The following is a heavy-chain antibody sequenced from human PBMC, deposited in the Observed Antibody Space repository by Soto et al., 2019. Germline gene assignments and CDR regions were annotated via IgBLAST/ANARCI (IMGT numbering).Heavy chain of an antibody. CDR3: ARACCQPLRFGDGYYYYYGMDV. V-gene: IGHV3-30*01. J-gene: IGHJ6*02. Sequence: GGSLRLSCAASGFTFSSYAMHWVRQAPGKGLEWVAVISYDGSNKYYADSVKGRFTISRDNSKNTLYLQMNSLRAEDTAVYYCARACCQPLRFGDGYYYYYGMDVWGQGTTVTVSS. D-gene: IGHD3-10*01. CDR2: ISYDGSNK. CDR1: GFTFSSYA.